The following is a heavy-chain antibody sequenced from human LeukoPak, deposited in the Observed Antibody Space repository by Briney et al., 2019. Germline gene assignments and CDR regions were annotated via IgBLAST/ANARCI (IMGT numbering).Heavy chain of an antibody. V-gene: IGHV3-23*01. CDR2: ITDSGDRT. CDR3: AKGGYSSPPNF. CDR1: GFTFSSYS. J-gene: IGHJ4*02. Sequence: GGSLRLSCTASGFTFSSYSMNWVRQAPGKGLQWVLTITDSGDRTYYADSVKGRFTISRDNSKNTLYVQMNSLRADDTAVYYCAKGGYSSPPNFWGQGTLVTVSS. D-gene: IGHD6-19*01.